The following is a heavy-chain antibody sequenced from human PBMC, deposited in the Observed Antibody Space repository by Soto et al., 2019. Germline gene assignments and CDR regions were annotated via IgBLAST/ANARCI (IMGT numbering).Heavy chain of an antibody. CDR1: GGSISSGGYY. J-gene: IGHJ2*01. CDR2: IYYSGST. V-gene: IGHV4-31*03. D-gene: IGHD4-4*01. CDR3: ARDGTDTTVTTARYFDL. Sequence: QVQLQESGPGLVKPSQTLSLTCTVSGGSISSGGYYWSWIRQHPGKGLEWIGYIYYSGSTYYNPXLKSRVTISVXXSXNXXSLKLSSVTAADTAVYYCARDGTDTTVTTARYFDLWGRGTLVTVSS.